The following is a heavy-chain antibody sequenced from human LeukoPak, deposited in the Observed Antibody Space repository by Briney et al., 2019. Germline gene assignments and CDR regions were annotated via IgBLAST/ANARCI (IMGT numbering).Heavy chain of an antibody. CDR1: GYSISSGYY. CDR3: ARDAGTAGGGFDP. V-gene: IGHV4-38-2*02. CDR2: IYHSGST. Sequence: KSSETLSLTCTVSGYSISSGYYWGWIRQPPGKGLEWIGSIYHSGSTYYNPSLKSRVTISVDTSKNQFSLKLSSVTAADTAVYYCARDAGTAGGGFDPWGQGTLVTVSS. J-gene: IGHJ5*02. D-gene: IGHD1-1*01.